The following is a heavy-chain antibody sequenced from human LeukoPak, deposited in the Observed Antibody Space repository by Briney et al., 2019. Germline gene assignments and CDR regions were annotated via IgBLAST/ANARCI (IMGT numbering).Heavy chain of an antibody. CDR2: ISSSGSTI. Sequence: GGSLRLSCAASGFTFSDYYMSWLRQAPGKGLELVSYISSSGSTIYYADSVKGRFTISRDNAKNSLYLQMNSLRAEDTAVYYCARDGYCSSTSCYLSAFDIWGQGTMVTVSS. V-gene: IGHV3-11*04. D-gene: IGHD2-2*03. CDR1: GFTFSDYY. CDR3: ARDGYCSSTSCYLSAFDI. J-gene: IGHJ3*02.